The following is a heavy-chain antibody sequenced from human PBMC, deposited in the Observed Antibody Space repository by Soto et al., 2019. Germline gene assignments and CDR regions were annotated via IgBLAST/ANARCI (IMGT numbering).Heavy chain of an antibody. J-gene: IGHJ6*02. D-gene: IGHD1-1*01. CDR1: GGSVSSGSYY. Sequence: SETLSLTCTVSGGSVSSGSYYWNWIRQPPGKGLEWIGYINYSGSTKYNPSLKSRVTISVDTSKNQFSLKLSSVTAADTAVYYCARTTKTVGMDVWGQGTTVT. V-gene: IGHV4-61*01. CDR2: INYSGST. CDR3: ARTTKTVGMDV.